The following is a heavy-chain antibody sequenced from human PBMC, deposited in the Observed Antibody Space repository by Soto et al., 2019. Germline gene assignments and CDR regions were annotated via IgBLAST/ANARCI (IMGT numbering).Heavy chain of an antibody. D-gene: IGHD3-22*01. CDR1: GGTFSRYA. V-gene: IGHV1-69*01. CDR3: AGGWEYDTSYYYAY. Sequence: QVQLIQSGAEVKKPGSSVKVSCKAYGGTFSRYAISWVRQAPGQGLEWMGGITPIFGTANYAQKFQGRVAITADESTRTSYMEMRSLSSGNTAVYYCAGGWEYDTSYYYAYWGQGTLITVSS. J-gene: IGHJ4*02. CDR2: ITPIFGTA.